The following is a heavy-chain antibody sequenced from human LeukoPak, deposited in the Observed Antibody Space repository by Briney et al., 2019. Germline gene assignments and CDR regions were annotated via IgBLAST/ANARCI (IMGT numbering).Heavy chain of an antibody. CDR1: GFIFNIYA. V-gene: IGHV3-23*01. CDR2: ISGSGGST. Sequence: GGSLRLSCAASGFIFNIYAMNWVRQAPGKGLEWVSGISGSGGSTYYADSVKGRFTISRDNSKNTLYLQMNSLRAEDTAVYYCAKGYCSSTSCSGAADYWGQGTLVTVSS. CDR3: AKGYCSSTSCSGAADY. J-gene: IGHJ4*02. D-gene: IGHD2-2*01.